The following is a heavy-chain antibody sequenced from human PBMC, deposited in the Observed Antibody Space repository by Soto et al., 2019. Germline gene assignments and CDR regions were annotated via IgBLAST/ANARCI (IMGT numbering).Heavy chain of an antibody. CDR2: ISGGGGAI. V-gene: IGHV3-23*01. D-gene: IGHD3-3*01. Sequence: EVQLLESGGDLVHPGGSLTLSCAASGFAFNAYAMNWVRQAPGKGLAWVSAISGGGGAIYYADSVKGRFTISRDNSKNTLYLHMSSLGAEDTANYYCARSVSSIEPADYWGQGTLVTVSS. CDR1: GFAFNAYA. J-gene: IGHJ4*02. CDR3: ARSVSSIEPADY.